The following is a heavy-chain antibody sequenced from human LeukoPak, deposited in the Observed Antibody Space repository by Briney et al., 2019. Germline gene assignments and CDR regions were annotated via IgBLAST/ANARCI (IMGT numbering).Heavy chain of an antibody. CDR1: GFTFSSYA. V-gene: IGHV3-23*01. J-gene: IGHJ4*02. D-gene: IGHD4-17*01. Sequence: GGSLRLSCAASGFTFSSYAMSWVRQAPGKGLEWVSAISGSGGSTYYADSVKGRFTISRDNSKNTLYLQMNSLRAEDTAVYYCANDGAQYGDYDYWGQGTLVTVSS. CDR3: ANDGAQYGDYDY. CDR2: ISGSGGST.